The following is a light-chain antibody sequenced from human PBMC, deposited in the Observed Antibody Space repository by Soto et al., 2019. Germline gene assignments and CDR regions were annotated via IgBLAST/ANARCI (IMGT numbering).Light chain of an antibody. V-gene: IGKV3D-15*01. J-gene: IGKJ1*01. CDR1: QSVITK. Sequence: EIVMTQSPAILSVSAGERATLSCRASQSVITKLAWYQQKPGQPPRLLIYGASTRATGIPARFSGSGSGTDCTLTISRLQSEDFEVDYCQQYNNSPWTFGQGTKVDIK. CDR3: QQYNNSPWT. CDR2: GAS.